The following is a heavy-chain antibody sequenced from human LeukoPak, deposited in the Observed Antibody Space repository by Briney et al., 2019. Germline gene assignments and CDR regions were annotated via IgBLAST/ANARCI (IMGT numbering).Heavy chain of an antibody. CDR3: ARPPSRGYSSSFEY. V-gene: IGHV5-51*01. D-gene: IGHD2-2*03. J-gene: IGHJ4*02. Sequence: GESLRISCKGSGYSLSTYWIAWVRQMPGKGLEWMGIIYPDESNIRYSPSFQGQVTISADKSISTAYLQWSSLKASDTAMYYCARPPSRGYSSSFEYWGQGTLVTVSS. CDR2: IYPDESNI. CDR1: GYSLSTYW.